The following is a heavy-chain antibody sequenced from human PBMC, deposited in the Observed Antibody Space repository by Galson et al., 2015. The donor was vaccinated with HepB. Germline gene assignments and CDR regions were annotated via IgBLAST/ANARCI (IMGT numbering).Heavy chain of an antibody. J-gene: IGHJ4*02. CDR3: ARDLRAKAGVLWFGELDNFDY. CDR1: GFTFSSYG. Sequence: SLRLSCAASGFTFSSYGMHWVRQAPGKGLEWVAVIWYDGSNKYYADSVKGRFTISRDNSKNTLYLQMNSLRAEDTAVYYCARDLRAKAGVLWFGELDNFDYWGQGTLVTVSS. CDR2: IWYDGSNK. V-gene: IGHV3-33*08. D-gene: IGHD3-10*01.